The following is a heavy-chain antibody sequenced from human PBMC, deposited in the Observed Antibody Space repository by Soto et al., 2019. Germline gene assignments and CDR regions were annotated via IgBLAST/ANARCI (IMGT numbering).Heavy chain of an antibody. CDR1: GFTFDDYT. J-gene: IGHJ4*02. V-gene: IGHV3-43*01. CDR2: ISWDGGST. Sequence: GSLRLSCAASGFTFDDYTMHWFRQAPVNGLEWVSLISWDGGSTYYADSVKGRFTISRDNSKNSLYLQMNSLRTEDTALYYCAKTGNRRQWLTAAYWGQGTLVTVSS. D-gene: IGHD6-19*01. CDR3: AKTGNRRQWLTAAY.